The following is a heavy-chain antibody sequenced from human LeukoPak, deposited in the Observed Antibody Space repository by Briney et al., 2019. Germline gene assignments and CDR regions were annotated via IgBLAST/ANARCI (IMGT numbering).Heavy chain of an antibody. D-gene: IGHD3-22*01. CDR1: GYTFTGYY. V-gene: IGHV1-2*02. Sequence: ASVKVCCKASGYTFTGYYMHWVRQAPGQGLEWMGWINPNSGGTNYAQKFQGRVTMTRDTSISTAYMELSRLRSDDTAVYYCARGKNYDSSGYYFYVWGQGTLVTLSS. CDR3: ARGKNYDSSGYYFYV. J-gene: IGHJ4*02. CDR2: INPNSGGT.